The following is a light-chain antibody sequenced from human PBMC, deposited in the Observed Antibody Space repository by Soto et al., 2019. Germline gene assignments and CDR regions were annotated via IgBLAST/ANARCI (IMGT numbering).Light chain of an antibody. CDR3: LQTYSTPGT. CDR1: QSISGY. V-gene: IGKV1-39*01. Sequence: DIQMTQSPSSLSASVGDRVTITCRAMQSISGYLNWYQQKPGRAPNLLIYTAFSLQSGVPSRFSGSASGTDFTLTISSLQPEDFATYYCLQTYSTPGTFGQGTKLEIK. J-gene: IGKJ2*02. CDR2: TAF.